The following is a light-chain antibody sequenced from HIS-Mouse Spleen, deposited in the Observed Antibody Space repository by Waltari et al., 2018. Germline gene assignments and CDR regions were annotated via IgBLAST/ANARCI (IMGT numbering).Light chain of an antibody. CDR1: QSLVHSDGNTY. V-gene: IGKV2-30*02. CDR2: KVS. J-gene: IGKJ2*01. CDR3: MQGKHWPPYT. Sequence: DVVMTQSPLSLPVTLGQPASISCRSSQSLVHSDGNTYLNWFQQRPGQSPRRLIYKVSNRDSGVPDRFSGSGSGTDFTLKISRVEAEDVGVYYCMQGKHWPPYTFGQGTKLEIK.